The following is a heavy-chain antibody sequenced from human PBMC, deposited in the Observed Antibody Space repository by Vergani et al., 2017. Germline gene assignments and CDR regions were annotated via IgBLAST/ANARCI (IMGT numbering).Heavy chain of an antibody. V-gene: IGHV3-23*04. CDR2: LSGGGEST. Sequence: EVQLVESGGGLVQPGGSLRLSCAASEFTFSSYAMSWVRQAPGKGLEWVSRLSGGGESTYYADSVKGRFTISRDNSKSTVYLQMNSLRAEDTAVYYCAKDNVPGYYDSSGYCDYWGQGTLVTVSS. CDR3: AKDNVPGYYDSSGYCDY. J-gene: IGHJ4*02. CDR1: EFTFSSYA. D-gene: IGHD3-22*01.